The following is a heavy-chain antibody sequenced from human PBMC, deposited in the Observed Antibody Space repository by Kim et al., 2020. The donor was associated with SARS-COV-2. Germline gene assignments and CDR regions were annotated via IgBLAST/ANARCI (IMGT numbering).Heavy chain of an antibody. J-gene: IGHJ5*02. CDR3: ARHMVVAADGDWFDP. V-gene: IGHV4-39*01. Sequence: SETLSLTCTVSGGSISSSSYYWGWIRQPPGKGLEWIGSIYYSGSTYYNPSLKSRVTISVDTSKNQFSLKLSSVTAADTAVYYCARHMVVAADGDWFDPWG. CDR1: GGSISSSSYY. D-gene: IGHD2-15*01. CDR2: IYYSGST.